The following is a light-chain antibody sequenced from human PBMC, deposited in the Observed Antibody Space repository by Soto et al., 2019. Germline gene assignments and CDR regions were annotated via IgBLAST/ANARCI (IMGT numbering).Light chain of an antibody. CDR3: RAFTRTTYV. V-gene: IGLV2-14*01. CDR1: SSDVGGNKY. Sequence: QSVLTQPASVSGSPGQSITISCTGSSSDVGGNKYVSWYQQYPGKAPKLMICDVSNRPSGVSNRFSGSKSGNTASLTISGLQAEDEADYYCRAFTRTTYVFGTGTKVTVL. J-gene: IGLJ1*01. CDR2: DVS.